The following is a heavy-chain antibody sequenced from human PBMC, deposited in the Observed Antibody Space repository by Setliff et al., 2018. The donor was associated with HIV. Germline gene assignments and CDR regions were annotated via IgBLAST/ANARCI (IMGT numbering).Heavy chain of an antibody. CDR1: GGSFSDYF. D-gene: IGHD1-1*01. CDR3: ARAREGWKPFAFDY. Sequence: TSETLSLTCAVHGGSFSDYFWSWIRQSPGKGLEWIGHISATGSTNYNPPLKSRVTMSLDTSKHQFSLNLNSVTAADAAVYFCARAREGWKPFAFDYWGQGTLVTVSS. J-gene: IGHJ4*02. V-gene: IGHV4-59*10. CDR2: ISATGST.